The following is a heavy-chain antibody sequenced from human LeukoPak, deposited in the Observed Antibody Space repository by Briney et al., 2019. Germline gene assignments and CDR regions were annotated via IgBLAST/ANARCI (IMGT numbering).Heavy chain of an antibody. CDR2: IYYSGST. D-gene: IGHD6-6*01. CDR3: TRAVAARPYYFDF. Sequence: SETLSLTCAVYGGSFSGYYWSWIRQLPGKGLEYIGYIYYSGSTNYNPSLKSRVTISVDTSKNQFSLKLSYVTAADTAVYYCTRAVAARPYYFDFWGQGTLVTVSS. CDR1: GGSFSGYY. J-gene: IGHJ4*02. V-gene: IGHV4-59*01.